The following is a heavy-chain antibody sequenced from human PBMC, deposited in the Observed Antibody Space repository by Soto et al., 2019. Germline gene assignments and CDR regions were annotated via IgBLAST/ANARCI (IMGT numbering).Heavy chain of an antibody. Sequence: SSETLCLTCTVSGVSISSSSYYGGWIRQTPGKGLEWIGTIYFSGSTYYNPSLKSRVTISVDRSKNQFSLNLTSVTAADTALYYCARHGSYCGPGTMVTVS. CDR1: GVSISSSSYY. CDR2: IYFSGST. CDR3: ARHGSY. V-gene: IGHV4-39*01. J-gene: IGHJ4*02.